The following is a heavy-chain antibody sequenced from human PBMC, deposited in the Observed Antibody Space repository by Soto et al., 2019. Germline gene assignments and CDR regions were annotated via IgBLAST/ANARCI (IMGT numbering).Heavy chain of an antibody. D-gene: IGHD2-15*01. CDR2: INHSGCT. CDR3: ARGGMSCSGGSCYPNDAFDI. V-gene: IGHV4-34*01. CDR1: GGSFSGYY. Sequence: QVQLQQWGAGLLKPSETLSLTCAVYGGSFSGYYWSWIRQPPGKGLEWIGEINHSGCTNYNPSLKGRVTISVDTSKNQFSLKLSSVTAADTAVYYCARGGMSCSGGSCYPNDAFDIWGQGTMVTVSS. J-gene: IGHJ3*02.